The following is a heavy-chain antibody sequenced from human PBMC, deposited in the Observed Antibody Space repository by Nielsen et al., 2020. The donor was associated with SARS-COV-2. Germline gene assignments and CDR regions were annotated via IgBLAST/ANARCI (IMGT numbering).Heavy chain of an antibody. Sequence: GESLKISCAASGFTFSSYGMHWVRQAPGKGLEWVAVISYDGSNKYYADSVKGRFTISRDNSKNTLYLQMNSLRAEDTAVYYCAKGHSGSYYVAFDYWGQGTLVTVSS. V-gene: IGHV3-30*18. CDR3: AKGHSGSYYVAFDY. D-gene: IGHD1-26*01. CDR1: GFTFSSYG. J-gene: IGHJ4*02. CDR2: ISYDGSNK.